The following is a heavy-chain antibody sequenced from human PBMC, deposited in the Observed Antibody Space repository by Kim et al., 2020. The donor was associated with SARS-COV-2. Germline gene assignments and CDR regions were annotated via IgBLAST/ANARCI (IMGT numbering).Heavy chain of an antibody. CDR2: T. V-gene: IGHV3-72*01. CDR3: TRAAGSKTGMDV. J-gene: IGHJ6*02. D-gene: IGHD2-2*01. Sequence: TECAASVKGRFTISRDESKNSLYLQMNSLETDDTAVYYCTRAAGSKTGMDVWGQGTTVTVSS.